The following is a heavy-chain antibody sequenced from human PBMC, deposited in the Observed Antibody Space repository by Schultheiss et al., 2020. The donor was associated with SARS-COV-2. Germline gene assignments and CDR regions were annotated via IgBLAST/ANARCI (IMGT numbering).Heavy chain of an antibody. CDR1: GFTFSGSA. CDR2: IRSKANSYET. D-gene: IGHD6-13*01. J-gene: IGHJ4*02. V-gene: IGHV3-73*01. Sequence: GESLKISCAASGFTFSGSAMHWVRQASGKGLEWVGRIRSKANSYETAYAASVKGRFTISRDDSKNTAYLQMNSLKTEDTAVYYCTSVSAAGTSPFDYWGQGTLVTVSS. CDR3: TSVSAAGTSPFDY.